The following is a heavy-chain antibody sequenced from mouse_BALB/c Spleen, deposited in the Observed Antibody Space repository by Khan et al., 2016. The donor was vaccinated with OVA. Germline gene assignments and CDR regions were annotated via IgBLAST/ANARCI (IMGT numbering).Heavy chain of an antibody. Sequence: VQLKQSGPDLVKPGASMKISCKASGYSFTGYYIHWVKQSHGKSLEWIGRVNPNNGGTSYNQKFKGKAILTVDKSSNTAYMELRSLTSEDSAVYSCASYHGYFDVWGAGTTVTASS. V-gene: IGHV1-26*01. CDR1: GYSFTGYY. D-gene: IGHD1-1*01. CDR3: ASYHGYFDV. CDR2: VNPNNGGT. J-gene: IGHJ1*01.